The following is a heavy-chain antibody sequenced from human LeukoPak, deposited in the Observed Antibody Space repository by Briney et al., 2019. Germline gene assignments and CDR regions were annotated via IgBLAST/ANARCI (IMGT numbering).Heavy chain of an antibody. J-gene: IGHJ5*02. CDR2: IIPIFGTA. V-gene: IGHV1-69*13. D-gene: IGHD3-10*01. CDR1: GGTFSSYA. Sequence: SVKVSCKASGGTFSSYAISWVRQAPGQGLEWMGGIIPIFGTANYAQKFQGRVTITADESPSTASLELGSLRSEDTAVYYCARELLGFGALLSMAGKSNWFDPWGQGTLVTVSS. CDR3: ARELLGFGALLSMAGKSNWFDP.